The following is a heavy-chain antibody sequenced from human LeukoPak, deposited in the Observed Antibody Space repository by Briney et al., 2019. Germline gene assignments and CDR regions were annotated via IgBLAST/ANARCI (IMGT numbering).Heavy chain of an antibody. CDR2: INHFGST. J-gene: IGHJ4*02. CDR1: GGSFSGYY. CDR3: VSFVSMATIGLLDY. V-gene: IGHV4-34*01. Sequence: PSETLSLTCAVYGGSFSGYYWSWIRQPPGKGLEWIGEINHFGSTNYNPSLKSRVNISVDTSKNQFSLKLSSVTAADTAVYYCVSFVSMATIGLLDYWGQGTLVTVSS. D-gene: IGHD5-24*01.